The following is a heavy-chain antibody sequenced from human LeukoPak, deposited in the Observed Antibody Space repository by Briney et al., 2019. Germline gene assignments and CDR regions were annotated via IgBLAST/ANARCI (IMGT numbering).Heavy chain of an antibody. Sequence: GGSLRLSCAASGFTFSSYGMHWVRQAPGKGLEWVAVISYDGSNKYYADSVKGRFTISRDNSKNTLYLQMNSLRAEDTAVYYCAKDLKGYCTNGVCWGLDYWGQGTLVTVSS. J-gene: IGHJ4*02. CDR2: ISYDGSNK. D-gene: IGHD2-8*01. V-gene: IGHV3-30*18. CDR1: GFTFSSYG. CDR3: AKDLKGYCTNGVCWGLDY.